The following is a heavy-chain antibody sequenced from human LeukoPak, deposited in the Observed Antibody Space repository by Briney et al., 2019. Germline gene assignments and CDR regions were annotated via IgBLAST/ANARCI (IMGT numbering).Heavy chain of an antibody. D-gene: IGHD3-16*01. CDR2: VAAGGSSR. Sequence: PGGSLRLSCAASGFTFSASAMSWVRQAPGKGLEYVSTVAAGGSSRYYTDSLEGRFAISRDNSKDTLFLQMNSLRAEDTAVYYRAKDLHRDDYVWGSGPRFDYWGQGTLVTVSS. CDR1: GFTFSASA. V-gene: IGHV3-23*01. J-gene: IGHJ4*02. CDR3: AKDLHRDDYVWGSGPRFDY.